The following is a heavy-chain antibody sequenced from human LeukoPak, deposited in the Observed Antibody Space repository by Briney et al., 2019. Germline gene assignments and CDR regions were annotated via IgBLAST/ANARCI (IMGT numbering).Heavy chain of an antibody. V-gene: IGHV1-69-2*01. CDR2: VDPEDGET. J-gene: IGHJ4*02. CDR3: ATSCSSTSCYG. CDR1: TFTXYY. Sequence: TFTXYYXXXVQQAPGKGLXWMGLVDPEDGETIYAEKFQGRVTITADTSTDTAYMELSSLRSEDTAVYYCATSCSSTSCYGWGQGTLVTVSS. D-gene: IGHD2-2*01.